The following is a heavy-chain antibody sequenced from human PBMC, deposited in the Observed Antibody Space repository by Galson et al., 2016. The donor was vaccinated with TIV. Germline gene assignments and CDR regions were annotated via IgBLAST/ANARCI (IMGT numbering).Heavy chain of an antibody. D-gene: IGHD3-22*01. J-gene: IGHJ3*02. CDR1: GDTFSNYA. Sequence: SVKVSCKASGDTFSNYAISWVRQAPGQGPEWMGRINPIFHTATYAQKLQARVTIMADKSTTTIYMELNSLRSEDTAVYYCAIEMSFYDSTAYYPFDIWGQGTQVTVSS. CDR3: AIEMSFYDSTAYYPFDI. CDR2: INPIFHTA. V-gene: IGHV1-69*06.